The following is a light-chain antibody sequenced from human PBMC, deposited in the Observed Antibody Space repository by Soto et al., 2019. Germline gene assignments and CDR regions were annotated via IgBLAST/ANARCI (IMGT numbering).Light chain of an antibody. V-gene: IGKV1-5*03. J-gene: IGKJ2*01. CDR3: QQYNSYSRT. CDR2: KAS. CDR1: QSISSW. Sequence: DIQMTQSPSTLSASVGDRVTITCRASQSISSWLAWYQQKPGKAPKLLIYKASSLESGIPSRFSGSGSGTEFTLTVSSLQPDDFATYSCQQYNSYSRTFGQGTKLEIK.